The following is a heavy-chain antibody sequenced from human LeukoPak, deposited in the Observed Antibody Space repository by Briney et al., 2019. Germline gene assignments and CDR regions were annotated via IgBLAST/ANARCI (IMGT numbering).Heavy chain of an antibody. CDR3: AKDAQRGFDYSNSLEY. CDR2: IWSEATNQ. Sequence: GRSLRLSSAASAFTFSHYAFHWGRPAPGKGLEWVAVIWSEATNQFYADSVKGRFTIYRDYPQKTVYLEVDSQTIEHTGIYYCAKDAQRGFDYSNSLEYWGPGTLVSVSS. J-gene: IGHJ4*02. D-gene: IGHD4-11*01. CDR1: AFTFSHYA. V-gene: IGHV3-33*06.